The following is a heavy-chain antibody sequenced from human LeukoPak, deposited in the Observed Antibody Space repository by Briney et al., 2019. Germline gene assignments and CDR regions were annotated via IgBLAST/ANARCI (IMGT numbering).Heavy chain of an antibody. Sequence: ILPSTASDFSSSGYSIYYVRRTPRPRLEWLASISTSSTYLYYAGSGKGRFTISRDNAKNSLYLQMNSMRAEDTAVYYCARDHCTSTCCFLGPLDFWGQGMLFTVSS. CDR3: ARDHCTSTCCFLGPLDF. D-gene: IGHD3/OR15-3a*01. CDR2: ISTSSTYL. V-gene: IGHV3-21*01. J-gene: IGHJ1*01. CDR1: DFSSSGYS.